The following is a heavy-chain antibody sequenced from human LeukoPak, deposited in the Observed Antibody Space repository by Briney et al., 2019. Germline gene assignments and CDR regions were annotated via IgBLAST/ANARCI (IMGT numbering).Heavy chain of an antibody. D-gene: IGHD6-19*01. CDR1: GFSFSDYY. Sequence: GWALTLSRPASGFSFSDYYMTWMRQAPGKELEGVSYISNSGRTIYYADSVKGRFTISRDNNKSSLFLQITSVTVEDLAVYYCARIIAVAPYYYCYMDVWGRGTAVTVSS. CDR2: ISNSGRTI. J-gene: IGHJ6*03. V-gene: IGHV3-11*04. CDR3: ARIIAVAPYYYCYMDV.